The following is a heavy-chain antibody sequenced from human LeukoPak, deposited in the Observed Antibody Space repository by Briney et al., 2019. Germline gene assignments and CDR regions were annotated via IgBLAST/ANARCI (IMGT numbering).Heavy chain of an antibody. Sequence: GGSLRLSCTASGFTLGSHDMHWVRQIPGQGLEWVAAVSSGFHAFFADSVQGRFTVSREDARNSLYLQMNSLRAGDTAVYYCVREACGYHYTYFDCWGQGTLVTVSS. J-gene: IGHJ4*02. V-gene: IGHV3-13*01. CDR3: VREACGYHYTYFDC. D-gene: IGHD5-18*01. CDR2: VSSGFHA. CDR1: GFTLGSHD.